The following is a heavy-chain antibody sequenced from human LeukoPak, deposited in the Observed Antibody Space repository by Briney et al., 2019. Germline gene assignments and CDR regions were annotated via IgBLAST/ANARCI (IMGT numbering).Heavy chain of an antibody. CDR3: AKDQSSTSCSPCDAFDI. CDR2: ISGSGGST. J-gene: IGHJ3*02. V-gene: IGHV3-23*01. CDR1: GFTFSSYA. Sequence: GGSLRLSCAASGFTFSSYAMSWVRQAPGKGLEWVSAISGSGGSTYYADSVKGRFTISRDNSKNTLYLQMNSLRAEDTAVYYCAKDQSSTSCSPCDAFDIWGQGTMVTVSS. D-gene: IGHD2-2*01.